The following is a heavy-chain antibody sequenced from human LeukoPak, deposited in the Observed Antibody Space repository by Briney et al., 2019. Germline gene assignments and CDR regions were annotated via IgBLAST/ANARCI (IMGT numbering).Heavy chain of an antibody. CDR1: GFTFSAYA. J-gene: IGHJ4*02. Sequence: GGSLRLSCSVSGFTFSAYAVTWVRQAPGKGLEWVSYISSSGSTIYYADSVKGRFTISRDNAKNSLYLQMNSLRAEDTAVYYCARDPRAYGDPRFDYWGQGTLVTVSS. V-gene: IGHV3-11*01. D-gene: IGHD4-17*01. CDR2: ISSSGSTI. CDR3: ARDPRAYGDPRFDY.